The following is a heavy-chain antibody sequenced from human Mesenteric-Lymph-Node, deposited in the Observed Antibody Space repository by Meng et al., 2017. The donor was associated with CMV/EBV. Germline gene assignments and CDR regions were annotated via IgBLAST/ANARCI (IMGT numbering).Heavy chain of an antibody. J-gene: IGHJ6*02. Sequence: ETLSLTCAASGFTFDDYTMHWVRQAPGKGLEWVSLISWDDGSRYYADSVKGRFTISRDNSKNSLYLQMNSLRTEDTALYYCAKDHIRNGGSIAVAGTWDYYYGMDVWGQGTTVTVSS. V-gene: IGHV3-43*01. CDR3: AKDHIRNGGSIAVAGTWDYYYGMDV. CDR1: GFTFDDYT. D-gene: IGHD6-19*01. CDR2: ISWDDGSR.